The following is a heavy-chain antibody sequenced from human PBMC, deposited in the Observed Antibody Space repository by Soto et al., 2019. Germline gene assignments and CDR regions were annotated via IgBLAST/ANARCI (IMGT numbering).Heavy chain of an antibody. D-gene: IGHD6-13*01. V-gene: IGHV4-34*01. CDR3: ARERRVVGGYSSSWYDYFDY. J-gene: IGHJ4*02. Sequence: SETLSLTCAVYGGSFSAYFWSWIRQPPGKGLEWIGEINHSGSTNYNPSLKSRVTISLDTSKSHFSLKLSSVSAADTAIYYCARERRVVGGYSSSWYDYFDYWGQGTPVTAPQ. CDR1: GGSFSAYF. CDR2: INHSGST.